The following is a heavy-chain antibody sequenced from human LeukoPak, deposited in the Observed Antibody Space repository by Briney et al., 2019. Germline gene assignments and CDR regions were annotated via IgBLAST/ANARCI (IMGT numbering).Heavy chain of an antibody. CDR3: VRGAYSSSWLNFDY. CDR2: IRYDGSNK. CDR1: GFTFSSYG. Sequence: GGSLRLSCAASGFTFSSYGMHWVRQAPGKGLEWVAFIRYDGSNKYYADSVKGRFTISRDNPKNTLYLQMNSLRAEDTAVYYCVRGAYSSSWLNFDYWGQGTLVTVSS. D-gene: IGHD6-13*01. J-gene: IGHJ4*02. V-gene: IGHV3-30*02.